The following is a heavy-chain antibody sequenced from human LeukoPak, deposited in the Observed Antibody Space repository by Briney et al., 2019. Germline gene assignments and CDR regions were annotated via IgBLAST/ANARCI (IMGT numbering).Heavy chain of an antibody. CDR2: IKQDGSEK. D-gene: IGHD3-3*01. J-gene: IGHJ4*02. CDR1: GFTFSGSW. V-gene: IGHV3-7*01. CDR3: ARAITIFGVVIDYFDY. Sequence: GGSLRLSCAASGFTFSGSWMSWVRQAPGKGLEWVANIKQDGSEKYCVDSVKGRFTISRDNAKNSLYLQMNSLRAEDTAVYYCARAITIFGVVIDYFDYWGQGTLVTVSS.